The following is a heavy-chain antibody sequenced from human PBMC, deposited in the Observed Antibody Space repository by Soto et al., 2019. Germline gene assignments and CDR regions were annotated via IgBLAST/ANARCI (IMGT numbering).Heavy chain of an antibody. Sequence: PGGSLRLSCAASGFTFSSYAMHWVRQAPGKGLEWVAVISYDGSNKYYADSVKGRFTISRDNSKNTLYLQMNSLRAEDTAVYYCAREKHPPGIAAAGAVDYYYYYGMDVWGQGTTVTVSS. J-gene: IGHJ6*02. CDR2: ISYDGSNK. CDR3: AREKHPPGIAAAGAVDYYYYYGMDV. CDR1: GFTFSSYA. D-gene: IGHD6-13*01. V-gene: IGHV3-30-3*01.